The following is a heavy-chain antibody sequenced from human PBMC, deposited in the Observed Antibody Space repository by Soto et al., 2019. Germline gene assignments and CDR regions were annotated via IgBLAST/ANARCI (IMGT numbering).Heavy chain of an antibody. Sequence: ASVKVSCKASGYTFTGYYMHWVRQAPGQGLEWMGWINPNSGGTNYAQKFQGWVTMTRDTSISTAYMGLSRLRSDDTAVYYCARGGYSYGYEDPAIYYYGMDAWGQGTTVTVSS. CDR3: ARGGYSYGYEDPAIYYYGMDA. D-gene: IGHD5-18*01. CDR1: GYTFTGYY. CDR2: INPNSGGT. J-gene: IGHJ6*02. V-gene: IGHV1-2*04.